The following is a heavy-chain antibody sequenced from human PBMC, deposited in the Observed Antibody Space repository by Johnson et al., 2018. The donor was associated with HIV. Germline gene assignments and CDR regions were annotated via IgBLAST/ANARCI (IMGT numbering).Heavy chain of an antibody. CDR2: MWYDGSNK. D-gene: IGHD6-13*01. J-gene: IGHJ3*02. Sequence: QVQLVESGGGVVRPGGSLRLSCAASGFTFDDYGIHWVRQAPGKGLEWVAGMWYDGSNKDYADSVKGRFTISRDNSKHTLYLQMNSLRAEDTAVYYCAKCIWGSSLIDAFDIWGQGTRVTVSS. CDR1: GFTFDDYG. CDR3: AKCIWGSSLIDAFDI. V-gene: IGHV3-33*06.